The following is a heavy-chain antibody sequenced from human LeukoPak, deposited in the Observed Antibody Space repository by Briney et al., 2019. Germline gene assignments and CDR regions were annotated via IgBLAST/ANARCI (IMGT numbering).Heavy chain of an antibody. D-gene: IGHD2-21*02. J-gene: IGHJ4*01. CDR3: VKGDIEVVTAVWSD. Sequence: PGDSLSLSYAVSGVTFRSFAMIWVRQAPGKGLEWVSGISASGQSTYYAQSVRGRFDISRDNHGNTLYLQMDDLRVEDTAMYFCVKGDIEVVTAVWSDWGQGVLVTVSS. CDR2: ISASGQST. CDR1: GVTFRSFA. V-gene: IGHV3-23*01.